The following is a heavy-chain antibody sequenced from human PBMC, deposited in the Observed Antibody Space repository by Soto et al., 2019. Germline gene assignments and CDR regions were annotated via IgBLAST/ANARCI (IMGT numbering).Heavy chain of an antibody. D-gene: IGHD1-26*01. V-gene: IGHV1-46*01. CDR2: LNPIGGST. CDR3: AIFNSGSYYEAFDI. Sequence: AXVKVSCKASGYSFTSYYMHWVRQAPGQGLEWMGILNPIGGSTTYAQKFQGRVTMTSDTSTSTVCMELSSLRSEDTAVYYFAIFNSGSYYEAFDIWGQGTMVPVSS. CDR1: GYSFTSYY. J-gene: IGHJ3*02.